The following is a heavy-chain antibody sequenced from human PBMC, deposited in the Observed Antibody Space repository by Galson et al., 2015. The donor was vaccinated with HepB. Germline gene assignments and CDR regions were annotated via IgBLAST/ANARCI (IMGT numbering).Heavy chain of an antibody. D-gene: IGHD6-6*01. CDR2: ISSSSSYI. J-gene: IGHJ5*02. V-gene: IGHV3-21*01. CDR3: AREGNSSSSSDWFDP. Sequence: SLRLSCAASGFTFSSYSMNWVRQAPGKGLEWVSSISSSSSYIYYADSVKGRFTISRDNAKNSLYLQMNSLRVEDTAVYYCAREGNSSSSSDWFDPWGQGTLVTVSS. CDR1: GFTFSSYS.